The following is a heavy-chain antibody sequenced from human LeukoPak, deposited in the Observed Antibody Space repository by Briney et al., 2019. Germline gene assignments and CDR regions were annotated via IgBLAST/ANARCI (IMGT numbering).Heavy chain of an antibody. J-gene: IGHJ4*02. V-gene: IGHV3-48*04. Sequence: GGSLRLSCAASGFTFGSYSMDWVRQAPGKGLEWVSYIGSSGTTIHYADSVKGRFTISRDNAKNSLYLQMNSLRAEDTAVYYCARAFLRSFFDYWGQGTLVTVSS. CDR1: GFTFGSYS. CDR3: ARAFLRSFFDY. CDR2: IGSSGTTI.